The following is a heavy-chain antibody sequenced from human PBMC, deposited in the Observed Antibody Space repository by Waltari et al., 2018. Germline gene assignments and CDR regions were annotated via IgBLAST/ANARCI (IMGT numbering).Heavy chain of an antibody. Sequence: EVQLVESGGGLVKPGGSLRLSCAASGFTFSSYSMNWVRQAPGKGLGWVSSISSSSSYIDYADSVKGRFTISRDNAKNSLYLQMNSLRAEDTAVNYCARWDSNDIDWGQGTLVTVSS. CDR3: ARWDSNDID. D-gene: IGHD4-4*01. CDR2: ISSSSSYI. J-gene: IGHJ4*02. V-gene: IGHV3-21*01. CDR1: GFTFSSYS.